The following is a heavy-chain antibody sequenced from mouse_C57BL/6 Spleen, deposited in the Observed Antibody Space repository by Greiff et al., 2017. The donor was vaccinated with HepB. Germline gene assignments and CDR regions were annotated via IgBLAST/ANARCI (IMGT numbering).Heavy chain of an antibody. CDR1: GFTFSDFY. V-gene: IGHV7-1*01. CDR3: ARGYYYGSSYPYY. Sequence: EVKLMESGGGLVQSGRSLRLSCATSGFTFSDFYMEWVRQAPGKGLEWIAASRNKANDYTTEYSASVKGRFIVSRDTSQSILYLQMNALRAEDTAIYYCARGYYYGSSYPYYWGQGTTLTVSS. CDR2: SRNKANDYTT. D-gene: IGHD1-1*01. J-gene: IGHJ2*01.